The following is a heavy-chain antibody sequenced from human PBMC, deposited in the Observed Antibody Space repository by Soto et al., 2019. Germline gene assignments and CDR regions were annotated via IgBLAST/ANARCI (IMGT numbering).Heavy chain of an antibody. D-gene: IGHD3-3*01. CDR3: ARDRGITIFGVVNGPGFDP. V-gene: IGHV4-59*01. Sequence: SETLSLTCTVSGGSISSYYWSWIRQPPGKGLEWIGYIYYSGSTNYNPSLKSRVTISVDTSKNQFSLKLSSVTAADTAVYYCARDRGITIFGVVNGPGFDPWGQGTLVTVSS. J-gene: IGHJ5*02. CDR1: GGSISSYY. CDR2: IYYSGST.